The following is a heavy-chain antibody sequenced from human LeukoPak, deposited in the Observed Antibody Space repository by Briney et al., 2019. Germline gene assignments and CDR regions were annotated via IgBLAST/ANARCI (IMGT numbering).Heavy chain of an antibody. CDR3: ARRYYDILTGLLGYYYMDV. J-gene: IGHJ6*03. V-gene: IGHV4-39*01. CDR1: GGSFSSSSYY. CDR2: IYYSGST. D-gene: IGHD3-9*01. Sequence: SETLSLTCTVSGGSFSSSSYYWGWIRQPPGKGLEWIGSIYYSGSTYYNPSLKSRVTISVDTSKNQFSLKLSSVTAADTAVYYCARRYYDILTGLLGYYYMDVWGKGTTVTISS.